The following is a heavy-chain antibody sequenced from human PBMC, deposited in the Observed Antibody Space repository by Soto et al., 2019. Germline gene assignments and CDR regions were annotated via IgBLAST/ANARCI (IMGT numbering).Heavy chain of an antibody. CDR3: ARGWDYGMDV. CDR1: GGSFSGYY. CDR2: INHSGSA. D-gene: IGHD1-26*01. Sequence: SETLSLTCAVYGGSFSGYYWSWIRQPPGKGLEWIGEINHSGSANYNPSLKSRVTISVDTSKNQFSLKLSSVTAADTAVYYCARGWDYGMDVWGQGTTVTVSS. J-gene: IGHJ6*02. V-gene: IGHV4-34*01.